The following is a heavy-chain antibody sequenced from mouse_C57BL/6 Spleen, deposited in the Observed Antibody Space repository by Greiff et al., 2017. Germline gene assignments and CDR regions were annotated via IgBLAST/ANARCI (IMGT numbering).Heavy chain of an antibody. CDR3: ASTVVAHFDY. J-gene: IGHJ2*01. Sequence: VKLVESGAELMKPGASVKLSCKATGYTFTGYWIEWVKQRPGHGLEWIGEILPGSGSTNYNEKFKGKATFTADTSSNTAYMQLSSLTTEDSAIYYCASTVVAHFDYWGQGTTLTVSS. V-gene: IGHV1-9*01. CDR2: ILPGSGST. CDR1: GYTFTGYW. D-gene: IGHD1-1*01.